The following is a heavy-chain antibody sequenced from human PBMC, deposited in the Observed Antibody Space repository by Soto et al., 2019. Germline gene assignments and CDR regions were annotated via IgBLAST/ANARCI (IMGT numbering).Heavy chain of an antibody. CDR3: AKYPLGLCVDCCYSYWFDP. J-gene: IGHJ5*02. Sequence: GGSLRLSCEGSGFTFRHYAMTWLRQGPGKGLEWVSTISQSGDKAYYADSVKGRFAISRDNSKNTTYLQMINLRAEDTAVYYCAKYPLGLCVDCCYSYWFDPWGQGTLVTVSS. CDR1: GFTFRHYA. CDR2: ISQSGDKA. V-gene: IGHV3-23*01. D-gene: IGHD2-15*01.